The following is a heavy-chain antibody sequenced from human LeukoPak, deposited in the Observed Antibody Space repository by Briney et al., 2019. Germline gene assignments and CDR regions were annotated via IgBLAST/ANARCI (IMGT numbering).Heavy chain of an antibody. D-gene: IGHD5-24*01. Sequence: GGFLRLSCAASGFTVSSNYMSWVRQAPGKGLEWVSLIYSGGSTYYADSVKGRFTISRDNSKNTLYLQMNSLRAEDTAVYYCASRDKGYYYGMDVWGQGTTVTVSS. J-gene: IGHJ6*02. V-gene: IGHV3-66*01. CDR3: ASRDKGYYYGMDV. CDR2: IYSGGST. CDR1: GFTVSSNY.